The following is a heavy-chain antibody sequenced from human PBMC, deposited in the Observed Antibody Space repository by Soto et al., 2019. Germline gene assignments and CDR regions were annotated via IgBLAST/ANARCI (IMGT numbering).Heavy chain of an antibody. CDR2: INPNSGGT. Sequence: ASVKVSCKASGYTFTGYYMHWVRQAPGQGLEWMGWINPNSGGTNYAQKFQGRVTMTRDTSISTAYMELSRLRSDDMAVYYCARKKTVAAGTGGLNYWGQGTLVTVSS. CDR3: ARKKTVAAGTGGLNY. V-gene: IGHV1-2*02. CDR1: GYTFTGYY. D-gene: IGHD6-13*01. J-gene: IGHJ4*02.